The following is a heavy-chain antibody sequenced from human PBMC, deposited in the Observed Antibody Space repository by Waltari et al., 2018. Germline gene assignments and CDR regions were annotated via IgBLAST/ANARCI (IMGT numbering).Heavy chain of an antibody. V-gene: IGHV4-39*01. CDR2: INYSGTT. CDR1: GDSSTSSLDY. D-gene: IGHD6-19*01. Sequence: QLQLQESGPGLVKPSETLSLTCTVSGDSSTSSLDYCGWTRQPPGKRFEWIGIINYSGTTYYNPSLRSQVTMSVDMSKNQFSLKLTSVTAADTAVYYCARFTQVAGSSLLDYWGQGTLVTVSS. CDR3: ARFTQVAGSSLLDY. J-gene: IGHJ4*02.